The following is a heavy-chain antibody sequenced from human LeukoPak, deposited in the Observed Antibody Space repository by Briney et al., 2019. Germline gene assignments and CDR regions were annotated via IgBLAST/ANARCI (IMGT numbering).Heavy chain of an antibody. Sequence: SETLSLTCTVSGGSVSSGSYYWSWIRQPPGKGLEWIGYIYYSGSTNYNPSLKSRVTISVDTSKNQFSLKLSSVTAADTAVYYCARDPGGGWPSWGNWFDPWGQGTLVTVSS. CDR1: GGSVSSGSYY. V-gene: IGHV4-61*01. CDR2: IYYSGST. J-gene: IGHJ5*02. D-gene: IGHD7-27*01. CDR3: ARDPGGGWPSWGNWFDP.